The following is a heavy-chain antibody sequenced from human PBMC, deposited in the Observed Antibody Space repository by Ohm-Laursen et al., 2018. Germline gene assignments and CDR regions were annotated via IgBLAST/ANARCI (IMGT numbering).Heavy chain of an antibody. J-gene: IGHJ5*01. CDR3: ANAGGWSYSYELDS. Sequence: SLRLSCSASGSTVSSHYLSWVRQAPGKGLEWVSATNGSGGFTYYADSVKGRFTISRDNSKNTLYLQMNSLRAEDTAVYHCANAGGWSYSYELDSWGQGTLVTVSS. D-gene: IGHD3-10*01. CDR2: TNGSGGFT. CDR1: GSTVSSHY. V-gene: IGHV3-23*01.